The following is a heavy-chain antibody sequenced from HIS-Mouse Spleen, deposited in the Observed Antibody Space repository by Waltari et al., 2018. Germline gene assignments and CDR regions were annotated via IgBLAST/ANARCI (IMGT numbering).Heavy chain of an antibody. CDR2: IYYSGRT. Sequence: QLQLQESGPGLVKPSETLSLTCTVSGGSISSSSYYWGWIRQPPGKGLEWIGSIYYSGRTYYNPSLKGRGTISVDTSKNQFSLKLRSGTAADTAVYYCAREIPYSSSWYDWYFDLWGRGTLVTVSS. D-gene: IGHD6-13*01. CDR3: AREIPYSSSWYDWYFDL. V-gene: IGHV4-39*07. CDR1: GGSISSSSYY. J-gene: IGHJ2*01.